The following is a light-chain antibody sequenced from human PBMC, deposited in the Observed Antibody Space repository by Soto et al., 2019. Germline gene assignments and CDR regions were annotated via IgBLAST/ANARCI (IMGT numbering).Light chain of an antibody. J-gene: IGKJ2*01. V-gene: IGKV1-5*03. CDR1: QSISSW. CDR2: KAS. Sequence: DIQMTQSPSTLSASVGDRVTITCRASQSISSWLAWYQQKPGKAPKLLIYKASSLESGGPSRFSGSGSGTEFTLIIISLQPDDFATYYCQQYNSFPGTFGQGTKLEIK. CDR3: QQYNSFPGT.